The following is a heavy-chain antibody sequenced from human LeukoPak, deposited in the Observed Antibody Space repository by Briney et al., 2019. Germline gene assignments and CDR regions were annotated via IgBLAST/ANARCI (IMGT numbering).Heavy chain of an antibody. CDR1: GYTFTDYY. J-gene: IGHJ3*02. V-gene: IGHV1-2*02. CDR3: ATDYYDSSGYYYESRGDI. D-gene: IGHD3-22*01. CDR2: INPNSGGT. Sequence: ASVKVSCKASGYTFTDYYMHWVRQAPGQGLEWMGWINPNSGGTNYAQKFQGRVTMTRDKSISTAYMELSRLRSDDTAVYYCATDYYDSSGYYYESRGDIWGQGTMVTVSS.